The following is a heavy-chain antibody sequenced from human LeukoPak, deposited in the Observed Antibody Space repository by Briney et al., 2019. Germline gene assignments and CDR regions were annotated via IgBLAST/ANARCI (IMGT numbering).Heavy chain of an antibody. Sequence: GGSLRLSCAASGFTFSRYSMNWVRQAPGKGLEWVSAISGSGGSIYYADSVKGRFTISRDNSKNTLYLQMNSLRAEDTAVYYCAKERAGSGWYHWFDPWGQGTLATVSS. CDR2: ISGSGGSI. D-gene: IGHD6-19*01. CDR3: AKERAGSGWYHWFDP. V-gene: IGHV3-23*01. CDR1: GFTFSRYS. J-gene: IGHJ5*02.